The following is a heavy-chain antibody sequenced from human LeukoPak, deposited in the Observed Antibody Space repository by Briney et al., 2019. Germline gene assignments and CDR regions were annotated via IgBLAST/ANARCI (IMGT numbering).Heavy chain of an antibody. CDR2: MYHSGST. J-gene: IGHJ5*02. V-gene: IGHV4-39*01. CDR3: ARHRYYNILTDNWFDP. CDR1: GGSISSSSYY. Sequence: ASETLSLSCTVSGGSISSSSYYWGWIRPPPGQGLGWIGSMYHSGSTYYNPSLKSRVTTSVDTSKNQFSLELSSVTAADTAVYYCARHRYYNILTDNWFDPWGQGTLVTVSS. D-gene: IGHD3-9*01.